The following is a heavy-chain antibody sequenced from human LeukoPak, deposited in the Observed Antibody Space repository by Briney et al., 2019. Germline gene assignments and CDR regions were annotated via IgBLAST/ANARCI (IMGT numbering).Heavy chain of an antibody. CDR3: AKDQSNMVRGVIQEYYFDY. J-gene: IGHJ4*02. V-gene: IGHV3-30*02. CDR2: IRYDGSNK. CDR1: GFTFSSYG. Sequence: GGSLRLSCAASGFTFSSYGMHWVRQAPGKGLEWVAFIRYDGSNKYYADSVKGRFTISRDNSKNTLYLQMNSLRAEDTAVYYCAKDQSNMVRGVIQEYYFDYWGQGTLVTVSS. D-gene: IGHD3-10*01.